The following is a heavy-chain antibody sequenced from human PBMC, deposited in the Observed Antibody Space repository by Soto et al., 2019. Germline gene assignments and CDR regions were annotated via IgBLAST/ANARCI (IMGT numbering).Heavy chain of an antibody. CDR2: FIAMLGTP. D-gene: IGHD5-18*01. Sequence: QVQLVQSGAEVKKPGSSVRVSCKASGGTFGSQGIAWVRQAPGQGLEWMGGFIAMLGTPTYAKKVQGRATISADESLTSSYLELRSLRSEDTGVYFCARGAMANFDYWGQGTVVTVSS. V-gene: IGHV1-69*01. CDR3: ARGAMANFDY. J-gene: IGHJ4*02. CDR1: GGTFGSQG.